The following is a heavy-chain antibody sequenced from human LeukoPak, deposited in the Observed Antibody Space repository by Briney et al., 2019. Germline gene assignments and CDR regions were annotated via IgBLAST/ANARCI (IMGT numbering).Heavy chain of an antibody. D-gene: IGHD6-13*01. Sequence: SQTLSLTCAISGDSVSSNSAACNWIRQSPSRGLEWLGRTYHRSTWYSDYGPSVRGRITINPDTSKNQFSLQLNSVTPEDTAVYYCARYTSSWYLDFWGQGTLVTVSS. J-gene: IGHJ4*02. V-gene: IGHV6-1*01. CDR3: ARYTSSWYLDF. CDR1: GDSVSSNSAA. CDR2: TYHRSTWYS.